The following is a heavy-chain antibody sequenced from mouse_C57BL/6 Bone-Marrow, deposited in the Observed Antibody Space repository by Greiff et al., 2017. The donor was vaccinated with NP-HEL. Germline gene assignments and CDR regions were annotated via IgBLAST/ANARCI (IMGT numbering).Heavy chain of an antibody. CDR1: GYSITSGYY. CDR2: ISYDGSN. V-gene: IGHV3-6*01. J-gene: IGHJ3*01. D-gene: IGHD2-1*01. CDR3: ARGSYGNYPLAY. Sequence: ESGPGLVKPSQSLSLTCSVTGYSITSGYYWNWIRQFPGNKLEWMGYISYDGSNNYNPSLKNRISITRDTSKNQFFLKLNSVTTEDTATYYCARGSYGNYPLAYWGQGTLVTVSA.